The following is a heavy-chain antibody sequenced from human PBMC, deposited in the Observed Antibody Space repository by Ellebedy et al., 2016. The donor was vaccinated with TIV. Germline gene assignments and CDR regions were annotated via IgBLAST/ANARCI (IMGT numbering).Heavy chain of an antibody. CDR2: INTNTGNP. J-gene: IGHJ3*01. CDR3: AVKLGRAGFAFDL. V-gene: IGHV7-4-1*02. Sequence: AASVKVSCKASGYTFSSYAMNWVRQAPGQGLEWMGWINTNTGNPTYAQGFTGRSVFSLDTSVSTAYLRISSLKAEDTAVYYCAVKLGRAGFAFDLWGQGTMVTVSS. CDR1: GYTFSSYA. D-gene: IGHD3-10*01.